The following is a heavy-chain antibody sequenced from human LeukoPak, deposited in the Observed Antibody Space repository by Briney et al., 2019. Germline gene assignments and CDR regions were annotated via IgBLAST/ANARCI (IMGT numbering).Heavy chain of an antibody. Sequence: ASVKVSCKASGYTFTSYYMHWVRQAPGQGLEWMGIINPSGGSTNYAQEFQGRVTMTRDMSTSTVYMELSSLRSEDTAVYYCARDGGSGSYLDYWGQGTLVTVSS. CDR1: GYTFTSYY. CDR2: INPSGGST. V-gene: IGHV1-46*01. J-gene: IGHJ4*02. CDR3: ARDGGSGSYLDY. D-gene: IGHD3-10*01.